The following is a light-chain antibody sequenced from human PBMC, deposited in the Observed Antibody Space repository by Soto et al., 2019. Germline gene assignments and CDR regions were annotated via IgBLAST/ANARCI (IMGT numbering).Light chain of an antibody. V-gene: IGLV7-46*01. CDR1: TGAVTSGHY. J-gene: IGLJ2*01. CDR3: LLSLGV. Sequence: QAVVTQEPSLTVSPGGTVTLTCGSSTGAVTSGHYPYWFQQKPGQAPRTLIYDTSNKHSWTPARFSGSLLGGKAALTLSGAQPEDEAEYYCLLSLGVFGGGTKLTVL. CDR2: DTS.